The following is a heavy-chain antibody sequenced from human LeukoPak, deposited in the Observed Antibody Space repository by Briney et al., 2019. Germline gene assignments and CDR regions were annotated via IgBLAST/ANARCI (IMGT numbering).Heavy chain of an antibody. V-gene: IGHV4-34*01. J-gene: IGHJ4*02. CDR2: INHSGST. CDR1: GRSSSGYY. D-gene: IGHD3-10*01. CDR3: ARGPRLWFGELSKYYSAD. Sequence: SQTLSPTCAVDGRSSSGYYWSWIRQPPGKGLEWIGEINHSGSTNYHPSLKSRVTISVDTSKNQFSLKLGSATAADTAVYYCARGPRLWFGELSKYYSADWGRGTLVTVSS.